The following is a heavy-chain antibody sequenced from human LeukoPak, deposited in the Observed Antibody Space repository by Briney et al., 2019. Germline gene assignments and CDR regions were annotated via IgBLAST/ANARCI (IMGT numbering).Heavy chain of an antibody. V-gene: IGHV4-4*07. J-gene: IGHJ3*02. CDR1: GASITSSY. Sequence: SETLSLTCSVSGASITSSYWSWIRQTPGKGLEWIGNIYSGSTNYNPSFESRVTVSLDTSKNQFSLNLRSVTAADTAVYYCARLPGGDSSSVVAFDIWGQGTMVTVSS. D-gene: IGHD2-21*02. CDR3: ARLPGGDSSSVVAFDI. CDR2: IYSGST.